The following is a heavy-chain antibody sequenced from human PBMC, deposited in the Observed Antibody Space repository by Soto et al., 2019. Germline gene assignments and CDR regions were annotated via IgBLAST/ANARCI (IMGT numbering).Heavy chain of an antibody. V-gene: IGHV3-30*18. D-gene: IGHD3-22*01. CDR2: ISYDGSNK. CDR1: GFTFSSYG. CDR3: AKDPPADYYDSSGSLDY. J-gene: IGHJ4*02. Sequence: GSLRLSCAASGFTFSSYGMHWVRQAPGKGLEWVAVISYDGSNKYYADSVKGRFTISRDNSKNTLYLQMNSLRAEDTAVYYCAKDPPADYYDSSGSLDYWGQGTLVTVSS.